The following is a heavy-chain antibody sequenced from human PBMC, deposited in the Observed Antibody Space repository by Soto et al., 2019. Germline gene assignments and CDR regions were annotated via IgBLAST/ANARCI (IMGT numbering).Heavy chain of an antibody. CDR3: ARLGLRFLEWLLFPNWFDP. CDR2: IYYSGST. J-gene: IGHJ5*02. Sequence: KPSETLSLTCTVSGGSISSSSYYWGWIRQPPGKGLEWIGSIYYSGSTYYNPSLKSRVTISVDTSKNQFSLKLSSVTAADTAVYYCARLGLRFLEWLLFPNWFDPWGQGTLVTVSS. V-gene: IGHV4-39*01. CDR1: GGSISSSSYY. D-gene: IGHD3-3*01.